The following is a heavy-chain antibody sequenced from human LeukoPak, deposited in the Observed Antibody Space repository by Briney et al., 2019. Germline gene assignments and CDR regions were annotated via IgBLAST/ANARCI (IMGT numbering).Heavy chain of an antibody. CDR2: ISSSSSYI. Sequence: PGGSLRLSCAASGFTFSSYSMNWVRQAPGKGLEWVSSISSSSSYIYHADSVKGRFTISRDNAKNSLYLQMNSLRAEDTAVYYCARAPGRWLLREPPDYWGQGTLVTVSS. D-gene: IGHD2-15*01. CDR1: GFTFSSYS. V-gene: IGHV3-21*01. J-gene: IGHJ4*02. CDR3: ARAPGRWLLREPPDY.